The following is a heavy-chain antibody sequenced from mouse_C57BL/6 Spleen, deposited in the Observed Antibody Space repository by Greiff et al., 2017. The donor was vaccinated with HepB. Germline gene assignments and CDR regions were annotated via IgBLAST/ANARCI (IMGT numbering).Heavy chain of an antibody. CDR1: GFTFSSYG. D-gene: IGHD2-1*01. V-gene: IGHV5-6*01. CDR2: ISSGGSYT. CDR3: ARHEEGNGCFAY. J-gene: IGHJ3*01. Sequence: EVKLLESGGDLVKPGGSLKLSCAASGFTFSSYGMSWVRQTPDKRLEWVATISSGGSYTYYPDSVKGRFTISRDNAKNTLYLQMSSLKSEDTAMYYCARHEEGNGCFAYWGQGTLVTVSA.